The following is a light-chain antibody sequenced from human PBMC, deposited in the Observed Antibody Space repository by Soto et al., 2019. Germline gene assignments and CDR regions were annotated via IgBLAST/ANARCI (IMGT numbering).Light chain of an antibody. CDR1: SNDVGIYNY. J-gene: IGLJ3*02. CDR3: SSYTITSTLV. CDR2: EVT. V-gene: IGLV2-14*01. Sequence: QSALTQPASVSGSPGQSITISCTGSSNDVGIYNYVSWYQQHPGKAPRLIIYEVTNRPSGVSDRFSGSKSDNTASLTISGLQSEDEADYYCSSYTITSTLVVGGGTKLTVL.